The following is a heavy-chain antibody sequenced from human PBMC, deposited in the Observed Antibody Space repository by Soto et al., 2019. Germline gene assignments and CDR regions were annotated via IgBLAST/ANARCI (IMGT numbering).Heavy chain of an antibody. V-gene: IGHV3-23*01. Sequence: PGGSLRLSCAASGFTFSSYAMSWVRQAPGKGLEWVSAISGSGGSTYYADSVKGQFTISRDNSKNTLYLQMNSLRAEDTAVYYCAKGGYYYDSSGQWGIWGQGTMVTVSS. CDR1: GFTFSSYA. CDR2: ISGSGGST. D-gene: IGHD3-22*01. J-gene: IGHJ3*02. CDR3: AKGGYYYDSSGQWGI.